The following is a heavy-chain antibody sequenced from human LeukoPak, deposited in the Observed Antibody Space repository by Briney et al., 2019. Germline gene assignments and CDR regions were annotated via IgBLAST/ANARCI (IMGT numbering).Heavy chain of an antibody. J-gene: IGHJ3*02. D-gene: IGHD2-15*01. Sequence: GGSLRLSCAASGFTFSDYYMSWIRQAPGKGLEWVSYISSSGSTIYYADSVKGRFTISRDNAKNSLYLQMNSLRAEDTAVYYCANLQWSIGFDAFDIWGQGTMVTVSS. CDR2: ISSSGSTI. CDR3: ANLQWSIGFDAFDI. CDR1: GFTFSDYY. V-gene: IGHV3-11*01.